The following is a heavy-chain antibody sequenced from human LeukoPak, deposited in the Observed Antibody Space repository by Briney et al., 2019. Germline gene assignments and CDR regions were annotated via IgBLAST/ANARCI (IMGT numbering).Heavy chain of an antibody. CDR2: ISSSGSTI. Sequence: GGSLRLSCAASGFTFSSYEMNWVRQAPGKGLEWVSYISSSGSTIYYADSVKGRFTISRDNAKNSLYMQMESLRDEDTAIYYSARDTLEYSNSPDALDIWGQGTMVTVSS. V-gene: IGHV3-48*03. CDR3: ARDTLEYSNSPDALDI. D-gene: IGHD4-23*01. J-gene: IGHJ3*02. CDR1: GFTFSSYE.